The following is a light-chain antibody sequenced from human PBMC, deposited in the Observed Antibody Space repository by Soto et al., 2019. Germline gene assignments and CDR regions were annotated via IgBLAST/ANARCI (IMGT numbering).Light chain of an antibody. Sequence: DIQLTQSPSFLSASVGDRVTITCRASQGISSYLAWYQQKLGRAPKLLIYAASTLQSGVPSRFSGSRSGTEFTLTISSRQPEDFATYYCQQLNSYPITFGQGTRLEIK. CDR3: QQLNSYPIT. CDR2: AAS. J-gene: IGKJ5*01. CDR1: QGISSY. V-gene: IGKV1-9*01.